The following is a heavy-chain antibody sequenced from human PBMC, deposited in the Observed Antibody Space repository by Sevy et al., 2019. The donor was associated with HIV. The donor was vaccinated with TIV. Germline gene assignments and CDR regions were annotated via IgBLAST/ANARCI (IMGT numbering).Heavy chain of an antibody. D-gene: IGHD6-25*01. CDR3: AKEGGAALRIMDV. J-gene: IGHJ6*02. V-gene: IGHV3-30*18. Sequence: GGSLRLSCAASGFTFSGYGMHWVRQAPGKGLEWVAVISYDGSNKYYADSVKGRFTNSRDNSKNTLYLQMNSLRAEDTAVYYCAKEGGAALRIMDVWGQGTTVTVSS. CDR1: GFTFSGYG. CDR2: ISYDGSNK.